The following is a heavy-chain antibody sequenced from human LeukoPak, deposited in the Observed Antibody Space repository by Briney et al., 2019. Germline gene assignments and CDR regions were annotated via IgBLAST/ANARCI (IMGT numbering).Heavy chain of an antibody. CDR1: GDSVSSNSAA. CDR2: TYYRSKWYN. CDR3: ASDVFGTESPIAAAGTSTAFDI. Sequence: SQTLSLTCAISGDSVSSNSAAWNWIRQSPSRGLEWLGRTYYRSKWYNDYAVSVKSRITINPDTSKNQFSLQLNSVTPEDTAVYYCASDVFGTESPIAAAGTSTAFDIWGQGTMVTVSS. V-gene: IGHV6-1*01. J-gene: IGHJ3*02. D-gene: IGHD6-13*01.